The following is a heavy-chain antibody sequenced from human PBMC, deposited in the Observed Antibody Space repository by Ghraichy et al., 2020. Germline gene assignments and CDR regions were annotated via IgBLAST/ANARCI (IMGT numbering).Heavy chain of an antibody. V-gene: IGHV3-7*01. D-gene: IGHD6-19*01. J-gene: IGHJ4*02. CDR2: IKQDGSEK. CDR1: GFTFSSYW. CDR3: ARSMGALAVAAYYFDY. Sequence: GGSLRLSCAASGFTFSSYWMSWVRQAPGKGLEWVANIKQDGSEKYYVDSVKGRFTISRDNAKNSLYLQMNSLRAEDTAVYYCARSMGALAVAAYYFDYWGQGTLVTVSS.